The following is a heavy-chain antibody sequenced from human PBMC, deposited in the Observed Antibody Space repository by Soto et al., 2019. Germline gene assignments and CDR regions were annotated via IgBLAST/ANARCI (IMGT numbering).Heavy chain of an antibody. V-gene: IGHV3-7*01. D-gene: IGHD6-19*01. CDR3: ARHSSGWHFDY. J-gene: IGHJ4*02. Sequence: GGSLRLSCAASGFTFSSYWMTWVRQAPGKGLEWVANIKEDGSDKYQVDSVKGRFTISRDNAKNSLYLQMNSLRAEDTAVYYCARHSSGWHFDYWGQGTLVTVSS. CDR1: GFTFSSYW. CDR2: IKEDGSDK.